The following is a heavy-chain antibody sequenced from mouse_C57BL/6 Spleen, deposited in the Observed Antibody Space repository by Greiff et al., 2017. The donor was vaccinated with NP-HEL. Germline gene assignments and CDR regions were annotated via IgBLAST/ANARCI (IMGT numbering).Heavy chain of an antibody. V-gene: IGHV1-69*01. D-gene: IGHD1-1*01. CDR2: IDPSDSYT. J-gene: IGHJ2*01. CDR3: ARHSSLDY. CDR1: GYTFTSYW. Sequence: QVQLQQPGAELVMPGASVKLSCKASGYTFTSYWMHWVKQRPGQGLEWIGEIDPSDSYTNYNQKFKGKSTLTVDKSSSTAYMQLSSLTSEDSAVYYCARHSSLDYWGQGTTLTVSS.